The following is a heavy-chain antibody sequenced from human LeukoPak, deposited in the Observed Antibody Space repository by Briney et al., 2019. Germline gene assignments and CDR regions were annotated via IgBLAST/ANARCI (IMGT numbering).Heavy chain of an antibody. Sequence: GGSLRLSCAASGFTFSSYWMSWVRQAPGKGLEWVANIKQDGSEKYYVDSVKGRFTISRDNAKNSLYLQMNSLGAEDTAVYYCARDRITMIVVASRWGGNDYWGQGTLVTVSS. D-gene: IGHD3-22*01. CDR1: GFTFSSYW. J-gene: IGHJ4*02. CDR2: IKQDGSEK. CDR3: ARDRITMIVVASRWGGNDY. V-gene: IGHV3-7*01.